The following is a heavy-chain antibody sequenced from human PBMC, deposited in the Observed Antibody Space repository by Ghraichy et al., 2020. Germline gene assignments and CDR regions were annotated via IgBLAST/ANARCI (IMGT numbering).Heavy chain of an antibody. V-gene: IGHV3-43*01. CDR1: GFTFDDYT. Sequence: GGSLRLSCAASGFTFDDYTMHWVRQAPGKGLEWVSLISWDGGSTYYADSVKGRFTISRDNSKNSLYLQMNSLRTEDTALYYCAKDMTRSSTSPAFSFGFDYWGQGTLVTVSS. D-gene: IGHD2-2*01. CDR3: AKDMTRSSTSPAFSFGFDY. J-gene: IGHJ4*02. CDR2: ISWDGGST.